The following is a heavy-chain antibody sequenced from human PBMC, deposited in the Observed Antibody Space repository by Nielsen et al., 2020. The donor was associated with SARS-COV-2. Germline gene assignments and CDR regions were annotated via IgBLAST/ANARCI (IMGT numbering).Heavy chain of an antibody. CDR1: GFTFSIYW. D-gene: IGHD2-15*01. CDR3: ARDFGYCRGGTCNYYGMDV. Sequence: GGSLRLSCAASGFTFSIYWIHWVRQAPGKGLAWVSRIKSDGSGTIYADSVEGRFTISRDNAKNILYLQMNSLRAEDTAVYYCARDFGYCRGGTCNYYGMDVWGQGTTVTVSS. V-gene: IGHV3-74*01. J-gene: IGHJ6*02. CDR2: IKSDGSGT.